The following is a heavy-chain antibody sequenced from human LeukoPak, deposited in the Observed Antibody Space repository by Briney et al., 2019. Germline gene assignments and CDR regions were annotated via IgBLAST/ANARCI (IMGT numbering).Heavy chain of an antibody. D-gene: IGHD2-2*01. Sequence: GGSLRLSCAASGFTFSDYGMHWVRQAPGKGLEGVAFIRNDGSNYYHADSVKGRFTISRDNAKNSLYLQMNSLRAEDTAVYYCARALGYCSSASCYYFDNWGQGTLVTVSS. V-gene: IGHV3-30*02. CDR1: GFTFSDYG. CDR2: IRNDGSNY. CDR3: ARALGYCSSASCYYFDN. J-gene: IGHJ4*02.